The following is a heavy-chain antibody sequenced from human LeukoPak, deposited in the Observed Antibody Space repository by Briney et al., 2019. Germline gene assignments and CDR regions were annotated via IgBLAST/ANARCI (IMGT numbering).Heavy chain of an antibody. V-gene: IGHV3-53*01. CDR1: GFTVSNNY. Sequence: GGCLSLACAASGFTVSNNYMSWVRRAAGKGLEWVSLNSGGGTYYADSVKGRFTISRDNSKNTLYLQMNSLRAEDTAVYYCARNSRGRGAWREGTVVTVSS. CDR2: NSGGGT. D-gene: IGHD3/OR15-3a*01. CDR3: ARNSRGRGA. J-gene: IGHJ1*01.